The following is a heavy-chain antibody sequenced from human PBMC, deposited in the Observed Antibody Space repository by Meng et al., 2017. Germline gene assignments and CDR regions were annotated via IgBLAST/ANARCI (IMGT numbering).Heavy chain of an antibody. CDR3: ARYGDLDY. Sequence: SETLSLTCTVSGGSISSSSYYWGWIRQPPGKGLEWIGSIYYSGITYYNPSLKSRVTISVDTSKNQFSLKLSSVTAADTAVYYCARYGDLDYWGQGTLVTVSS. CDR2: IYYSGIT. J-gene: IGHJ4*02. CDR1: GGSISSSSYY. D-gene: IGHD4-17*01. V-gene: IGHV4-39*07.